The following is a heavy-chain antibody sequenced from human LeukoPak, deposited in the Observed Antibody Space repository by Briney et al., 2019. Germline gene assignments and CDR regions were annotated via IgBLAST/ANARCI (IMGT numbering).Heavy chain of an antibody. J-gene: IGHJ4*02. CDR2: VNHSGST. CDR1: GGSFSGYY. V-gene: IGHV4-34*01. Sequence: SETLSLTCAVYGGSFSGYYWSWIRQPPGKGLEWIGEVNHSGSTSYNPSLKSRVTISVDTSKNQFSLKLSSVTAADTAVYYCARGRTYWGQGTLVTVSS. CDR3: ARGRTY. D-gene: IGHD1-14*01.